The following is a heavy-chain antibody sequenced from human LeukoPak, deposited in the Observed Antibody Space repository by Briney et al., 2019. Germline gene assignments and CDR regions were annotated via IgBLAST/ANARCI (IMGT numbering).Heavy chain of an antibody. CDR3: ARGGGGIAAAGTAYGMDV. Sequence: SETLSLTCAVYGGSFSGYYWSWIRQPPGKGLEWIGEINHSGSTNYNPSLKSRVTISVDTSKNQFSLKLSSVTAAETAVYYCARGGGGIAAAGTAYGMDVWGQGTTVTVSS. D-gene: IGHD6-13*01. CDR1: GGSFSGYY. CDR2: INHSGST. J-gene: IGHJ6*02. V-gene: IGHV4-34*01.